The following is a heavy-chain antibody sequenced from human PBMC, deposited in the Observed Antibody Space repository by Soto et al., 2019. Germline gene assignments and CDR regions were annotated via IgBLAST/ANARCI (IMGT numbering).Heavy chain of an antibody. CDR3: ARIHYGDEPSYYYYGMDV. Sequence: SETRSLTCTVSGGSFSSGDYYWSWVRQPPGKGLEWIGYIYYTGSTFNNPSLKSRVSISIDTYKSQFSLKLSSVTAADTAVYYCARIHYGDEPSYYYYGMDVWGQGTTVTVSS. CDR2: IYYTGST. V-gene: IGHV4-30-4*01. D-gene: IGHD4-17*01. CDR1: GGSFSSGDYY. J-gene: IGHJ6*02.